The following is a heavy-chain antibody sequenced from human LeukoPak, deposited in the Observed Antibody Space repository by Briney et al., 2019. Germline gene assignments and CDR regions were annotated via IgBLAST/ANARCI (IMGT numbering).Heavy chain of an antibody. J-gene: IGHJ6*03. CDR1: GYIFVSYG. D-gene: IGHD5-12*01. V-gene: IGHV1-18*01. CDR2: ISPYNGDT. Sequence: ASVKVSCKASGYIFVSYGISWIRQAPGQGLERMGWISPYNGDTDHSQKVQDRVTMTTDKSTSTAYMELRSLRSDDTAVYYCARTLATMTGVYYYYMDVWGKGTTVTVSS. CDR3: ARTLATMTGVYYYYMDV.